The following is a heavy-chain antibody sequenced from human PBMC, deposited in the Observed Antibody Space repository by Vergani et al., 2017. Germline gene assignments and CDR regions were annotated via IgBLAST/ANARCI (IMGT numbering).Heavy chain of an antibody. D-gene: IGHD1-26*01. V-gene: IGHV3-13*01. CDR1: GFTFSSYD. CDR2: IGTAGDT. J-gene: IGHJ3*02. Sequence: EVQLLESGGGLVQPGGSLRLSCAASGFTFSSYDMHWVRQATGKGLEWVSAIGTAGDTYYPGSVKGRFTISRENAKNSLYLQMNSLRAGDTAVYYCARGGIYFSAFDIWGQGTMVTVSS. CDR3: ARGGIYFSAFDI.